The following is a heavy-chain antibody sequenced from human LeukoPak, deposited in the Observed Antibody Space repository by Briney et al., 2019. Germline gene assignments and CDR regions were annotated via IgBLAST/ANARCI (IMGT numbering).Heavy chain of an antibody. Sequence: PGGSLRLSCPASGFTFNASAMSWIGQLPGKGLEGFGEFNHRGSTNYNPSLRSPVTISVDTTKNQFSLKLSSVTAADKAVYYCAREGWGDYGRIDPWGQGTLVTVSS. V-gene: IGHV4-34*01. D-gene: IGHD4-17*01. CDR2: FNHRGST. J-gene: IGHJ5*02. CDR1: GFTFNASA. CDR3: AREGWGDYGRIDP.